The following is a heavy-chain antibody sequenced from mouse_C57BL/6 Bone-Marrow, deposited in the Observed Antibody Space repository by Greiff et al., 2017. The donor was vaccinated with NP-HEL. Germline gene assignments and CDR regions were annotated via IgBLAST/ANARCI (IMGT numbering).Heavy chain of an antibody. CDR2: ISYDGSN. V-gene: IGHV3-6*01. Sequence: ESGPGLVKPSQSLSLTCSVTGYSITSGYYWNWIRQFPGNKLEWMGYISYDGSNNYNPSFKNRTTIPRDTSKNQFFLKLNSVTTEDTATYYCARTPYPYYAMDYWGQGTSVTVSS. CDR3: ARTPYPYYAMDY. D-gene: IGHD2-10*01. CDR1: GYSITSGYY. J-gene: IGHJ4*01.